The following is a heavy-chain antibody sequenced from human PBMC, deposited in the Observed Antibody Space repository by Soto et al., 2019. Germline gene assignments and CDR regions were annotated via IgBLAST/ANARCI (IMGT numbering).Heavy chain of an antibody. CDR3: TTDFLLPSPLYGSSTPDFDY. CDR1: GFTFSNAW. V-gene: IGHV3-15*07. CDR2: IKSKTDGGTT. J-gene: IGHJ4*02. Sequence: GGSLRLSCAASGFTFSNAWMNWVRQAPGKGLEWDGRIKSKTDGGTTDYAAPVKGRFTISRDDSKNTLYLQMNSLKTEDTAVYYCTTDFLLPSPLYGSSTPDFDYWGQGTLVTVSS. D-gene: IGHD6-6*01.